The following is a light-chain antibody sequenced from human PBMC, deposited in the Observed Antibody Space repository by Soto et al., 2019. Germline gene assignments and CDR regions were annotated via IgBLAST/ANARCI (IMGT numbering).Light chain of an antibody. CDR2: GAS. CDR3: QHYASSPIT. CDR1: QSVSSR. Sequence: SVLAQYTGTLSLSPGERATLSCRASQSVSSRLAWYQQKPGQAPRLLISGASSRATGIPDRFSGSGSGTDFTLTISRLEPEDFALYYCQHYASSPITFGQGTRLEIK. J-gene: IGKJ5*01. V-gene: IGKV3-20*01.